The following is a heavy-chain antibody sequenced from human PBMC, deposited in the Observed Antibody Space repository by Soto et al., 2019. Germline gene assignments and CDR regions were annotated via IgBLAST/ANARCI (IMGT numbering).Heavy chain of an antibody. J-gene: IGHJ4*02. CDR1: GFTFSNYA. V-gene: IGHV3-23*01. CDR2: ISSSGSNT. D-gene: IGHD3-10*01. Sequence: VQLLDSGGGLVQPGGSLRLSCAASGFTFSNYAMSWVRQAPGKGLDWVSTISSSGSNTYYADSVKGRFSISRDNSKNTVYLEMENLRAEDTAVYYCAKERLARGIDYWGQGTLVTVSS. CDR3: AKERLARGIDY.